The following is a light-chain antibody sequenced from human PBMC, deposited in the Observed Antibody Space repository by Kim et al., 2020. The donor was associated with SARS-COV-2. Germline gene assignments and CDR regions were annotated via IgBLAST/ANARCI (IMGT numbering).Light chain of an antibody. J-gene: IGLJ2*01. CDR2: AKN. Sequence: SSELTQDPAVSVALGQTVRITCQGDSLRNYYASWYQQKPGQAPILVIYAKNSRPSGISHRFSGSSSGSTAALTITGAQAEDEADYYCQSRVSSGNRLLFGGGTKLTVL. CDR1: SLRNYY. CDR3: QSRVSSGNRLL. V-gene: IGLV3-19*01.